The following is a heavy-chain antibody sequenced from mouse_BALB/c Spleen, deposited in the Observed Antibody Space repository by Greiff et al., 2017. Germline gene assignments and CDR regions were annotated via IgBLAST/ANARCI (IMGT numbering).Heavy chain of an antibody. CDR1: GFTFSDYN. CDR2: ISDGGSFT. D-gene: IGHD3-3*01. J-gene: IGHJ2*01. Sequence: EVNVVESGGGLVKPGGSLKLSCAASGFTFSDYNMYWVRQTPEKRLEWVATISDGGSFTYYPDSVKGRCTISRDNAKNNLYLQMSSLKSEDTAMYYCAGVGRSFDYWGQGTTLTVSS. V-gene: IGHV5-4*02. CDR3: AGVGRSFDY.